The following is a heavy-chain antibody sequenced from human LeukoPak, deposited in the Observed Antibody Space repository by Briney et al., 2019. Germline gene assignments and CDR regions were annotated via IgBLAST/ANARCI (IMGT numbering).Heavy chain of an antibody. J-gene: IGHJ4*02. CDR2: IYPGDSDT. CDR3: TRHGTGVTDY. V-gene: IGHV5-51*01. D-gene: IGHD3-10*01. Sequence: GESLKISCQGSGYTFTTYWIGWVRQMPGKGLEWMGIIYPGDSDTRYSPSFQGQVTISADKSISTAYLQWSSLKASDAAMYYCTRHGTGVTDYWGQGTLVTVSS. CDR1: GYTFTTYW.